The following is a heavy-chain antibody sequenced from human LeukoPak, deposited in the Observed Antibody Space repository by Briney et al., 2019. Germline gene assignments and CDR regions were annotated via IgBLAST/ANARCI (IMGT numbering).Heavy chain of an antibody. CDR2: IRGSSTYI. J-gene: IGHJ3*02. D-gene: IGHD5-18*01. CDR3: ARDHEYSYGYGAFDI. V-gene: IGHV3-21*01. Sequence: KSGGSLRLSCAASGFTFNYYGMNWVRQAPGKGLEWVSSIRGSSTYIFYADSVKGRFTISRDNAKNSLYLQMNSLRAEDTAVYYCARDHEYSYGYGAFDIWGQGTMVTVSS. CDR1: GFTFNYYG.